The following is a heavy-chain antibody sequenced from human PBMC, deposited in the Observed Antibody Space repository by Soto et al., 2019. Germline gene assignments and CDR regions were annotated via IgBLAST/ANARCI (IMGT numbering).Heavy chain of an antibody. V-gene: IGHV3-74*01. CDR2: VSQSGSVT. CDR3: VRGSDGWSGMDA. J-gene: IGHJ6*02. CDR1: GFTFTRHW. D-gene: IGHD3-3*01. Sequence: EVQLVESGGGLVQPGGSLSLSCATSGFTFTRHWMYWIRQTPGKGLVWVSRVSQSGSVTNYEDSVKGRFTISRDNAKNTVYLQMNSLRAEDTGEYYCVRGSDGWSGMDAWGQGTTVTVSS.